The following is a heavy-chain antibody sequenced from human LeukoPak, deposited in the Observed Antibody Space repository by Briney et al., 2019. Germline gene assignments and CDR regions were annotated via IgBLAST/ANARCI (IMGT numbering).Heavy chain of an antibody. Sequence: SETLSLTCTVSGGSISSSSYYWSWIRQPPGQGLEWIGEISYSGIINYNPSLKSRVSISVDTSKNQFSLKLSSVTAADTAVYYCARGRKYVATIINWGQGTLVTVSS. D-gene: IGHD5-24*01. CDR1: GGSISSSSYY. CDR3: ARGRKYVATIIN. V-gene: IGHV4-39*07. CDR2: ISYSGII. J-gene: IGHJ4*02.